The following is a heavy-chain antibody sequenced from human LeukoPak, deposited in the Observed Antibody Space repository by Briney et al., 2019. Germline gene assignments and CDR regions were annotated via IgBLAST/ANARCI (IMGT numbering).Heavy chain of an antibody. CDR2: IYIGGTI. D-gene: IGHD5-18*01. J-gene: IGHJ5*02. V-gene: IGHV3-66*01. CDR3: ARGEYSYGYQGGNWFDP. Sequence: QSGGSLRLSCAASGFTVSSNHMSWVRQAPGQGLEWVSVIYIGGTIYYADSVKGRFTISRDNSQNTVYLEMHSLRAEDTAVYYCARGEYSYGYQGGNWFDPWGQGTLVTVSS. CDR1: GFTVSSNH.